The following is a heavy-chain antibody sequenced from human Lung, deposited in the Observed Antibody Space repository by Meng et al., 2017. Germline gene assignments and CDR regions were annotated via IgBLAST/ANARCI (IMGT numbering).Heavy chain of an antibody. V-gene: IGHV4-34*01. CDR3: ARGPTTMAHDFDY. D-gene: IGHD4-11*01. Sequence: VQLQQWGAALFRPSETLSRTCVVSGGSFSDHYWSWLRQPPGKGLEWIGELNHSGSTNYNPSLESRATISVDTSQNNLSLKLSSVTAADSAVYYCARGPTTMAHDFDYWGQGTLVTVSS. CDR1: GGSFSDHY. CDR2: LNHSGST. J-gene: IGHJ4*02.